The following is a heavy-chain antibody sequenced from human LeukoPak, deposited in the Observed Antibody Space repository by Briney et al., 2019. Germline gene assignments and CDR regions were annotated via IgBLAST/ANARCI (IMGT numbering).Heavy chain of an antibody. CDR3: ARSGYYYGSGSWYY. J-gene: IGHJ4*02. CDR2: IYYSGST. V-gene: IGHV4-59*01. D-gene: IGHD3-10*01. Sequence: PSETLSLTCTVSGGSISSYYWSWIRQPPGKGLEWIGYIYYSGSTNYNPSLKSRVTISVDTSKNQFSLKLSSVTAADTAVYYCARSGYYYGSGSWYYWGQGTLVTVSS. CDR1: GGSISSYY.